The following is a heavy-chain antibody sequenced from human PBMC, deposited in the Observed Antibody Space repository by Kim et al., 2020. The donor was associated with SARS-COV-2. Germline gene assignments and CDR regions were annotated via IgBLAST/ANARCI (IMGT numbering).Heavy chain of an antibody. CDR1: GFTFSTYA. CDR3: AKRYIDCCLIDY. V-gene: IGHV3-23*01. D-gene: IGHD2-21*02. J-gene: IGHJ4*02. Sequence: GGSLRLSCAASGFTFSTYAMSWVRQAPGKGLEWVLGITTGGSTYYANSVKGRFTISRDNSKNTLFLQMDSLRAEDTAVYYCAKRYIDCCLIDYWGQGTLVTVSS. CDR2: ITTGGST.